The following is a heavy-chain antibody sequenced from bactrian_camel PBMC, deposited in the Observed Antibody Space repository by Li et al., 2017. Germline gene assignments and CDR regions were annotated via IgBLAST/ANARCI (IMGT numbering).Heavy chain of an antibody. J-gene: IGHJ4*01. D-gene: IGHD3*01. CDR3: AANPVWVGSSCRLSESDEYDY. V-gene: IGHV3S55*01. CDR2: IDSFGDT. CDR1: GDTIGRYC. Sequence: QVQLVESGGGSVQVGGSLRLSCVASGDTIGRYCMGWFRQAPEKRREVIAQIDSFGDTKYAASVKGRFTISSDNARNIASLQMNNLNPDDTAMYFCAANPVWVGSSCRLSESDEYDYWGQGTQVTVS.